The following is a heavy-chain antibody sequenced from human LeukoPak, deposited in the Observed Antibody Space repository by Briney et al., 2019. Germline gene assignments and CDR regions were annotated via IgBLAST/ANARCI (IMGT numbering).Heavy chain of an antibody. CDR3: AKDRYYGSGSYYSWFDP. D-gene: IGHD3-10*01. V-gene: IGHV3-33*06. CDR1: GFTFSSYG. Sequence: GGSLRLSCAASGFTFSSYGMHWVRQAPGKGLEWVAVIWYDGSNKYYADSVKGRFTIPRDNSKNTLYLQMNSLRAEDTAVYYCAKDRYYGSGSYYSWFDPWGQGTLVTVSS. J-gene: IGHJ5*02. CDR2: IWYDGSNK.